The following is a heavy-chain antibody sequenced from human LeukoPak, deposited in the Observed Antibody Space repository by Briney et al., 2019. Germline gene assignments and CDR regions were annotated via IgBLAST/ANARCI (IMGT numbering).Heavy chain of an antibody. Sequence: SQTLSLTCAISGDSVSSTSATWNWIRQSPSRGLEWLGRTYYRSKWYNDYAVSVKSRIIINPDTSKNQFSLQLNSVTPEDTAVYYCARGGIASDGSGSFDYWGQGILVTVSS. V-gene: IGHV6-1*01. CDR2: TYYRSKWYN. J-gene: IGHJ4*02. D-gene: IGHD3-10*01. CDR3: ARGGIASDGSGSFDY. CDR1: GDSVSSTSAT.